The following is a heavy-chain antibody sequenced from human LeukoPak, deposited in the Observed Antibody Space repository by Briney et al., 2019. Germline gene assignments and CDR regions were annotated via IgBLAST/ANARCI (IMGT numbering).Heavy chain of an antibody. CDR1: GGSISSYY. Sequence: SSETLSLTCTVSGGSISSYYWSWIRQPPGKGLEWIGYIYYSGSTNYNPSLKSRVTISVDTSKNQFSLKLSSVTAADTAVYYCARVGPYYYGMDVWGQGTTVTVSS. CDR3: ARVGPYYYGMDV. J-gene: IGHJ6*02. V-gene: IGHV4-59*01. CDR2: IYYSGST.